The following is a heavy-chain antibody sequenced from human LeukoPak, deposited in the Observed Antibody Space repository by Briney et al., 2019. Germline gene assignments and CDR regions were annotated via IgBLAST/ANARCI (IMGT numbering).Heavy chain of an antibody. CDR3: ARSRPCCWGFFDY. CDR1: GFTFSSYE. V-gene: IGHV3-48*03. Sequence: GGSLRLSCVAAGFTFSSYEMNWVRQAPGKGLEWVSHISSSGSTIYYADSVKGRFTISRDNAKNSLYLQMNSLRAEDTAVYYFARSRPCCWGFFDYWGQGTLVTVSS. J-gene: IGHJ4*02. CDR2: ISSSGSTI. D-gene: IGHD7-27*01.